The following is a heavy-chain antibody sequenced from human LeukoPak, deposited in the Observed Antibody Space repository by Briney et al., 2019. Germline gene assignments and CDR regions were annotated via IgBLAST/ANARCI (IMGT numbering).Heavy chain of an antibody. J-gene: IGHJ4*02. D-gene: IGHD6-19*01. Sequence: SETLSLTCTVSGGSISSYYWSWIRQPAGKGLEWIGRIYTSGSTNYNPSLKSRVTMSVDTSKNQFSLKLSSVTAADTAVYYCAREGDSSGWYYPFDYWGQETLVTVSS. CDR3: AREGDSSGWYYPFDY. V-gene: IGHV4-4*07. CDR1: GGSISSYY. CDR2: IYTSGST.